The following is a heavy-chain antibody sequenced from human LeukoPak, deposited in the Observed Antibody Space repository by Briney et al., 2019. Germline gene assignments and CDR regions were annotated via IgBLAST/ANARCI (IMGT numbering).Heavy chain of an antibody. CDR2: ISASGGNI. V-gene: IGHV3-48*01. CDR3: VRVKGTYFDY. Sequence: SGGSLRLSCEASGFPLSSYSINWVRQAPGKGLEWVSYISASGGNIYYLDPVKGRFTVSRDNARKSLFLQMNNARVEDTAFYYCVRVKGTYFDYWGQGALVTVSS. J-gene: IGHJ4*02. CDR1: GFPLSSYS. D-gene: IGHD1-1*01.